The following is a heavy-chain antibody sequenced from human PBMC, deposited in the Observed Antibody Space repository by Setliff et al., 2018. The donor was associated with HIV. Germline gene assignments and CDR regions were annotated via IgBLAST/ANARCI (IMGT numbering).Heavy chain of an antibody. V-gene: IGHV3-7*01. J-gene: IGHJ4*02. CDR1: EFTFSTYS. Sequence: PGGSLRLSCAASEFTFSTYSMNWVRQAPGKGLEWVATIKKDGREKYYVDSVKGRFTISRDNTKNLLYLEMNSLRADDTAVYYCAGSRGYFVQADWGQGTLVTVPQ. CDR2: IKKDGREK. CDR3: AGSRGYFVQAD. D-gene: IGHD1-1*01.